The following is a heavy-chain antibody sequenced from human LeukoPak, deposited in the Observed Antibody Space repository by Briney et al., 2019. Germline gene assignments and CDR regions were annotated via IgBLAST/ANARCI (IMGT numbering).Heavy chain of an antibody. Sequence: ASVKVSCTASGYTFTSYYMHWVRQAPGQGLEWMGIINPSGGSTSYAQKFQGRVSMTRDMSTSTVYMELSSLRSEDTAVYYCAREGGIDYYDSNGYSTSSFDYWGQGTLVTVSS. J-gene: IGHJ4*02. D-gene: IGHD3-22*01. CDR3: AREGGIDYYDSNGYSTSSFDY. V-gene: IGHV1-46*01. CDR1: GYTFTSYY. CDR2: INPSGGST.